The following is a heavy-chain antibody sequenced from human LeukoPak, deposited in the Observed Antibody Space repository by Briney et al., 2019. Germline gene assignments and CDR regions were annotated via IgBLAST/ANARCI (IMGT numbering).Heavy chain of an antibody. CDR2: IYHSGNT. D-gene: IGHD2-2*01. V-gene: IGHV4-38-2*01. J-gene: IGHJ4*02. CDR1: GYSLSSGYY. Sequence: SETLSLTCSVSGYSLSSGYYWGWIRQPPGKGLEWIGSIYHSGNTYYNPSLKSRVTISVDTSKNQFSLKLSSVTAADTAVYYCARFQRNCSSTSCYDYFDYWGQGTLVTVSS. CDR3: ARFQRNCSSTSCYDYFDY.